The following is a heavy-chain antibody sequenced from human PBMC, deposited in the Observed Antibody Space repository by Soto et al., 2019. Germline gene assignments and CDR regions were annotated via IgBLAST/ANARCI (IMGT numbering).Heavy chain of an antibody. D-gene: IGHD3-22*01. CDR1: GFTFSSDS. Sequence: GGSLRLFCGASGFTFSSDSMNWVRQAPGKGLEWVSYISSSSSTIYYAYSVKGRFTISRDNAKNSLYLQMNSLRDEDTAVYYCARDYFDSSGYFAGFDYWGQGTLVTVSS. J-gene: IGHJ4*02. V-gene: IGHV3-48*02. CDR2: ISSSSSTI. CDR3: ARDYFDSSGYFAGFDY.